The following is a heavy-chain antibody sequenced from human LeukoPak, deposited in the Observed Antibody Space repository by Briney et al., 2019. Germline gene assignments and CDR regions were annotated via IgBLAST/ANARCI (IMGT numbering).Heavy chain of an antibody. CDR1: GGSISSGDYY. Sequence: SETVSLTCTVSGGSISSGDYYWSWIRQPPGKGLEWIGYIYYSGSTYYNPSLKSRVTISVDTSKNQFSLKLSSVTAADTAVYYCARGGYSGYDYYYYYMDVWGKGTTVTVSS. CDR2: IYYSGST. J-gene: IGHJ6*03. D-gene: IGHD5-12*01. V-gene: IGHV4-30-4*08. CDR3: ARGGYSGYDYYYYYMDV.